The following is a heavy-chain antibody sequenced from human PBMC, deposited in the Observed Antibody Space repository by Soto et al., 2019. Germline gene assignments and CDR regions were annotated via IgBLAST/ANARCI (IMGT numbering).Heavy chain of an antibody. CDR2: LSYDGTNQ. CDR1: GFSFTPYT. D-gene: IGHD6-19*01. V-gene: IGHV3-30*04. Sequence: PGGSLRLSCAPSGFSFTPYTINWVRRAPGKGLEWVAVLSYDGTNQYYADSVKGRFTISRDNSKTTVYLQMNSLTPEHTALYYCARKWGTYSSASLDYWGLGTLVTVAS. CDR3: ARKWGTYSSASLDY. J-gene: IGHJ4*02.